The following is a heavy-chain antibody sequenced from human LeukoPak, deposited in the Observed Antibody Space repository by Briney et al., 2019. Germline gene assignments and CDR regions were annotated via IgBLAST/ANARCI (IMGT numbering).Heavy chain of an antibody. V-gene: IGHV1-46*01. CDR3: ARERPTIAARSSNWFDP. J-gene: IGHJ5*02. CDR1: GYTFTSYY. D-gene: IGHD6-6*01. Sequence: ASVKVSCKASGYTFTSYYMHWVRQAPGQGLEWMGIINPSGGSTSYAQKFQGTVTMTRDTSTSTVYMELSSLRSEGTAVYYCARERPTIAARSSNWFDPWGQGTLVTVSS. CDR2: INPSGGST.